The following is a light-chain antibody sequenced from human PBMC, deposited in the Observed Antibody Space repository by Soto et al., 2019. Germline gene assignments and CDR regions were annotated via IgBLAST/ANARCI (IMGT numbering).Light chain of an antibody. V-gene: IGKV3-15*01. CDR2: GAS. CDR1: QSVSSN. CDR3: QQYNKWPPWT. Sequence: EIVMTQSPATLSVSPGERATLSCRASQSVSSNLAWYQQQPGQPPRLLISGASTRATGIPARFSGSGSGTEFTLTISSLQSEDFAVYYCQQYNKWPPWTFGQGTKVEIK. J-gene: IGKJ1*01.